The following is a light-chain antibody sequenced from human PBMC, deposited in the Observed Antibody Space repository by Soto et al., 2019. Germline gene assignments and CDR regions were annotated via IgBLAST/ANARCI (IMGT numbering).Light chain of an antibody. J-gene: IGKJ1*01. CDR1: QSVSSN. CDR3: QHYNTWPWT. CDR2: GAS. V-gene: IGKV3-15*01. Sequence: EIVMTQSTGTLSLSPGERATLSCRASQSVSSNLAWYQQKLGQAPRVLIYGASTRATGIPARFSGSGSETEFILTISSLQSEDSATYYCQHYNTWPWTFGQGTKVDIK.